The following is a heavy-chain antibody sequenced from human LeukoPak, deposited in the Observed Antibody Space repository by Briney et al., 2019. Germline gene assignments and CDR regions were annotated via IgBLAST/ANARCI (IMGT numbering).Heavy chain of an antibody. Sequence: GGSLRLSCAASEFTFSSYSMNWVRQAPGKGLEWVAFIWYDGSNKYYTDSVKGRFTISRDNSKNTLYLQMNSLRAEDTAVYYCAGDRATSYFDYWGQGALVTISS. D-gene: IGHD1-26*01. J-gene: IGHJ4*02. V-gene: IGHV3-33*08. CDR2: IWYDGSNK. CDR3: AGDRATSYFDY. CDR1: EFTFSSYS.